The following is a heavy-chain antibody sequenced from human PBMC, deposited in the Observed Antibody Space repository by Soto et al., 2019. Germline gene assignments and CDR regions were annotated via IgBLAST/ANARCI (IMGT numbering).Heavy chain of an antibody. CDR2: ISAGGDGT. J-gene: IGHJ6*02. Sequence: GALRLSCAASGFSFRSYAMGWVRQAPGKGLAWVSSISAGGDGTYYADSVKGRFTISRDNSKNTLYLQMNSLRAEDTAVYYCARALEDYDSPEGYYYYYGMDVWGQGTTVTV. D-gene: IGHD3-22*01. V-gene: IGHV3-23*01. CDR3: ARALEDYDSPEGYYYYYGMDV. CDR1: GFSFRSYA.